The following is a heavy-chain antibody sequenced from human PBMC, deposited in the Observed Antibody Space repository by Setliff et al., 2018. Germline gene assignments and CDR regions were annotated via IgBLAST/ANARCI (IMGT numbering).Heavy chain of an antibody. D-gene: IGHD6-19*01. CDR2: TNSDGSTA. V-gene: IGHV3-74*01. J-gene: IGHJ5*02. Sequence: PSETLSLTCAVSGYSISSDYYWGWIRQPPGKGLEWVARTNSDGSTASYADSVKGRFTISRDNARNTVYLQMNRLRGEDTAVYFCARDYDGRYFDPWGQGTLVTVSS. CDR1: GYSISSDYY. CDR3: ARDYDGRYFDP.